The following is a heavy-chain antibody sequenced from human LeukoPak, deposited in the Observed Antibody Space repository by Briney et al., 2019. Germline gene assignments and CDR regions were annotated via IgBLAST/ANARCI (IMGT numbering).Heavy chain of an antibody. J-gene: IGHJ4*02. CDR1: GFTFSRYG. CDR3: AKDGYTEWLGLYYFDY. V-gene: IGHV3-23*01. D-gene: IGHD6-19*01. CDR2: ISGSGGRT. Sequence: GGTLRLSCAASGFTFSRYGMSWVRQAPGKGLEWVSGISGSGGRTYYADFVKGRFTLSRDNSKNTLFLQMNSLRAEDTAVYYCAKDGYTEWLGLYYFDYWGQGTLVTVSS.